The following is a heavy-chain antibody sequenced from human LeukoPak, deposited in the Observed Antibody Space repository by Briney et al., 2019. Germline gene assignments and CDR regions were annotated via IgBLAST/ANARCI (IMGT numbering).Heavy chain of an antibody. CDR1: GFTFSDYY. D-gene: IGHD3-22*01. V-gene: IGHV3-11*03. CDR3: AKLPATYDSSGYYLPHFDY. J-gene: IGHJ4*02. CDR2: ISSSSSYT. Sequence: GGSLRLSCAASGFTFSDYYMSWIRQAPGKGLEWVSYISSSSSYTNYADSVKGRFTISRDNAKNSLYLQMNSLRAEDTAVYYCAKLPATYDSSGYYLPHFDYWGQGTLVTVSS.